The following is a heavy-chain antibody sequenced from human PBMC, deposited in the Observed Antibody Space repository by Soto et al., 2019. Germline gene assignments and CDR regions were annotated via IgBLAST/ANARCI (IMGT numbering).Heavy chain of an antibody. CDR3: ARDGVPIAGRSNFFDT. D-gene: IGHD2-15*01. CDR2: INPSRGLT. Sequence: SVKVSCKASGYMFDNYYIHWVRHTPGQGLQWIGVINPSRGLTTYAQKFQGRVSMTRDTSTTTVFMELSSLTSEDTAIYYCARDGVPIAGRSNFFDTWGPATLIAHSS. CDR1: GYMFDNYY. J-gene: IGHJ4*02. V-gene: IGHV1-46*02.